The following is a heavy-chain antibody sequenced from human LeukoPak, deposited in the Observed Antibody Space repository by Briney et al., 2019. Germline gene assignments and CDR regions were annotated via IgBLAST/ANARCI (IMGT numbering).Heavy chain of an antibody. CDR3: ARGEQALDY. CDR2: ISSDGSRV. J-gene: IGHJ4*02. D-gene: IGHD1/OR15-1a*01. Sequence: GGSLRLSCAASGFTFSDYWMHWVRQAPGKGLVWVSRISSDGSRVTYADSVKGRFTISRDNAKNTLYLQMNSLRAEDTAVYYCARGEQALDYWGQGTLVTVSS. CDR1: GFTFSDYW. V-gene: IGHV3-74*01.